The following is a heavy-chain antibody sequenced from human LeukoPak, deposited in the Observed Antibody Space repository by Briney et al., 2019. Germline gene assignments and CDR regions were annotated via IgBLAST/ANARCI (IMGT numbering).Heavy chain of an antibody. CDR2: MNPNSGNT. CDR1: GYTFTSYD. Sequence: GASVKVSFKSSGYTFTSYDINWVRQATGQGLEWMGWMNPNSGNTGYAQKFQGRITMNKNNSISTAYMELSSRTSEDTAVYYSARIAAAGNRRLNYWGQGTLVTVSS. V-gene: IGHV1-8*01. CDR3: ARIAAAGNRRLNY. J-gene: IGHJ4*02. D-gene: IGHD6-13*01.